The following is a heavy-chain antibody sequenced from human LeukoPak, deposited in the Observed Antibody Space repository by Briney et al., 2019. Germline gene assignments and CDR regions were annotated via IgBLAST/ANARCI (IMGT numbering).Heavy chain of an antibody. CDR1: GYTFTGYY. Sequence: GASLKVSCKASGYTFTGYYMRCVRQAPGQRLEWMGWINPNSVGTNYAQKFQGRVTMTRDTSISTAYMELSRLRSDDTAVYYWARTMLTGVSFDYWGQGTLVTVSS. J-gene: IGHJ4*02. V-gene: IGHV1-2*02. CDR3: ARTMLTGVSFDY. D-gene: IGHD3-9*01. CDR2: INPNSVGT.